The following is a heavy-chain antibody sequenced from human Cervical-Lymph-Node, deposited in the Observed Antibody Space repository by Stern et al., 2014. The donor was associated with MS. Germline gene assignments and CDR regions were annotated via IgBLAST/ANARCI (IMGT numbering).Heavy chain of an antibody. CDR2: IYYSGST. V-gene: IGHV4-59*01. CDR3: ARGGRYPKYGMDV. Sequence: QVQLVQSGPGLVKPSETLSLTCTVSGGSISSYYWSWIRQPPGKGLEWIGYIYYSGSTNYNPSLKSRVTISVDTSKNQFSLKLSSVTAADTAVYYCARGGRYPKYGMDVWGQGTTVTVSS. CDR1: GGSISSYY. D-gene: IGHD3-9*01. J-gene: IGHJ6*02.